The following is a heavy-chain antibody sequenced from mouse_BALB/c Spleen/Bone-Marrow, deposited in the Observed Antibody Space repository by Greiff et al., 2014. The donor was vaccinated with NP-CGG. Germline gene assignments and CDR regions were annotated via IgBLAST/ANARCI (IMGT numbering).Heavy chain of an antibody. V-gene: IGHV1S56*01. CDR2: IYPGNVNT. Sequence: VKLQESGPELVKPGASVRISCKASGYIFTSYYIYWVKQRPGQGLEWIGWIYPGNVNTKYNEKFKGKATLTADKSSSTAYMQLSSLTSEDSAVYFCARDYYGYGGFAYWGQGTLVTVSA. CDR1: GYIFTSYY. D-gene: IGHD1-2*01. J-gene: IGHJ3*01. CDR3: ARDYYGYGGFAY.